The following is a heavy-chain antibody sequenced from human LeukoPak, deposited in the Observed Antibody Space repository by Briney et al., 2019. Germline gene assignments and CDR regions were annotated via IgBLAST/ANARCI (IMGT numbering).Heavy chain of an antibody. CDR1: GGTFSSYA. CDR2: IIPIFGTA. V-gene: IGHV1-69*13. CDR3: ARAHRYYDFWSGYYNYYYYYGMDV. Sequence: SVKVSCKASGGTFSSYAISWVRQAPGQGLEWMGGIIPIFGTANYAQKFQGRVTITADESTSTAYMELSSLRSEGTAVYYCARAHRYYDFWSGYYNYYYYYGMDVWGQGTTVTVSS. J-gene: IGHJ6*02. D-gene: IGHD3-3*01.